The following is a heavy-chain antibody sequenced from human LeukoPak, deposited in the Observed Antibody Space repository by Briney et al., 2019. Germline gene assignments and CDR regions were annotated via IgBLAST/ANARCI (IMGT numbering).Heavy chain of an antibody. CDR1: GFTFSSYS. CDR2: INSDGSST. J-gene: IGHJ4*02. V-gene: IGHV3-74*01. D-gene: IGHD3-16*01. CDR3: ARVDFGRLRLANTF. Sequence: GGSLRLPCAASGFTFSSYSMHWVRQAPGKGLVWVSRINSDGSSTTYADSVKGRFTISRDNAKNTLYLQMNSLRAEDTAVYYCARVDFGRLRLANTFWGQGTLVTVSS.